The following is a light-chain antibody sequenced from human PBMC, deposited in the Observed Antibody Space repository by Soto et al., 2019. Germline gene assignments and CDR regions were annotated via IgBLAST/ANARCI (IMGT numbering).Light chain of an antibody. CDR2: DAS. Sequence: DIQMTQSPSTLSASVGDRVTITCTDSQSISSYFAWYLQKTAQAPNLLIYDASNTATGIPARFSGSGSGTDFTLTISSLEPEDFATYYCQQYNSYSFGQGTKVDI. CDR1: QSISSY. J-gene: IGKJ1*01. CDR3: QQYNSYS. V-gene: IGKV1-5*01.